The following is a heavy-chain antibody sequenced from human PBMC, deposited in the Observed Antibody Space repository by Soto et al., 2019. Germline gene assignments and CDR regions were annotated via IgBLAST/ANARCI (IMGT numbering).Heavy chain of an antibody. D-gene: IGHD1-1*01. J-gene: IGHJ5*02. CDR1: GGTFSSYT. CDR2: IIPILGIA. V-gene: IGHV1-69*02. Sequence: SVKVSCKASGGTFSSYTISWVRQAPGQGLEWMGRIIPILGIANYAQKFQGRVTMTADTSTSTVYMELSSLRSEDTAVYYCARLLNAPFDPWGQGTLVTVSS. CDR3: ARLLNAPFDP.